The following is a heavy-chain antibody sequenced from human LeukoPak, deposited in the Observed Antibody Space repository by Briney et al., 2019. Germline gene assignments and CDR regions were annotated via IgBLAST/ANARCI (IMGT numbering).Heavy chain of an antibody. Sequence: PGGSPRLSCTGSGFTFSSNDMSWVRQPPGKGLEWVSYISITSKTIKYADSVKGRFTISRDNSKNTLYLQMNSLRAEDTAVYYCARERSTVPAASFVDYWGQGTLVTVSS. J-gene: IGHJ4*02. CDR3: ARERSTVPAASFVDY. CDR2: ISITSKTI. D-gene: IGHD2-2*01. CDR1: GFTFSSND. V-gene: IGHV3-48*01.